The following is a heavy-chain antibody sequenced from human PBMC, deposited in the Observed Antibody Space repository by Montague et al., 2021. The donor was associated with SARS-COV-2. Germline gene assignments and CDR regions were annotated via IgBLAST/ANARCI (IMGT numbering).Heavy chain of an antibody. CDR3: AGLGDGVVPSPILGVGPYYANYYMDV. Sequence: SETLSLTCAVYGGSFSTYSWNWIRQPPGQGLEWIWETHHGGSTNYNPSLKSRVTISADTSKNQFSLKLTSVAAAATAVYYCAGLGDGVVPSPILGVGPYYANYYMDVWGKGTTVTVSS. J-gene: IGHJ6*03. CDR1: GGSFSTYS. D-gene: IGHD3-10*01. CDR2: THHGGST. V-gene: IGHV4-34*01.